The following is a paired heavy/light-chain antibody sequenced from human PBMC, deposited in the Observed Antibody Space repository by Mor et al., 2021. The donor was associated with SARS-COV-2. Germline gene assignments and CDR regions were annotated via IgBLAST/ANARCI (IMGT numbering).Heavy chain of an antibody. CDR3: ARGKGSYRQLVQREDYYYGMDV. Sequence: QVQLVQSGAEVKKPGASVKVSCKTSGYTFSSYYIHWVRQAPGQGLEWMGVINPSGSRTSYAQKFQGRVTMTGDTSTTTVYMEVSGLRSDDTAVYYCARGKGSYRQLVQREDYYYGMDVWGQGTTVTVSS. J-gene: IGHJ6*02. CDR1: GYTFSSYY. V-gene: IGHV1-46*01. CDR2: INPSGSRT. D-gene: IGHD6-6*01.
Light chain of an antibody. CDR3: QAWDSSSLI. V-gene: IGLV3-1*01. CDR2: QDT. J-gene: IGLJ2*01. CDR1: KLGDRY. Sequence: SYELTQPPSVSVSPGQTASITCSGDKLGDRYVCWYQQKPGQSPVLIISQDTKRPSGIPERFSGSNSGNTATLTISGTQAMDEADYYCQAWDSSSLIFGGGTKLTVL.